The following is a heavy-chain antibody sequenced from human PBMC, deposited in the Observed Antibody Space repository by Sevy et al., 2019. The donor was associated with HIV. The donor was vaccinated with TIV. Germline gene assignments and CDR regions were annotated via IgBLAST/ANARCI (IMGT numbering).Heavy chain of an antibody. V-gene: IGHV4-59*01. J-gene: IGHJ5*02. Sequence: SETLSLTCTVTGDSMNTYYWTWIRQPPGKSLEWVGYILYSGSTEYSPSLKSRVTMALDKSKNEVSLRLSSVTAADTAVYYCARLGPGENWFDPWGQGRLVTVSS. D-gene: IGHD7-27*01. CDR2: ILYSGST. CDR1: GDSMNTYY. CDR3: ARLGPGENWFDP.